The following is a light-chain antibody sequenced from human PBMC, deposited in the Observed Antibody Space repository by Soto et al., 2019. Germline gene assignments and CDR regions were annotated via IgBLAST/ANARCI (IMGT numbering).Light chain of an antibody. Sequence: SALAQPASGYGSPGQSSTISCTRTSSDVGAYNYVSWYQQHPGKAPQLMIYDVSIRPSGISYRFSGSKSGNTASLTISGLQAEDEADYYCSSYTTSSSYVFGTGTKVTVL. CDR1: SSDVGAYNY. CDR2: DVS. CDR3: SSYTTSSSYV. V-gene: IGLV2-14*03. J-gene: IGLJ1*01.